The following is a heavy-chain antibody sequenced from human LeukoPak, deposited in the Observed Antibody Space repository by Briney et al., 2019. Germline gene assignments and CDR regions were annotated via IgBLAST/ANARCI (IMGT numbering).Heavy chain of an antibody. CDR2: TSYDGNNK. Sequence: GGSLRLSCAASGFTFSNYAMYWVRQAPGKGLEWLAVTSYDGNNKYYADSVKGRFTISRDNSKNTLYLQMNSLRAKDTAVYRCARGDPYYYDSTGYYLLDYWGQGALLTVSS. D-gene: IGHD3-22*01. J-gene: IGHJ4*02. CDR3: ARGDPYYYDSTGYYLLDY. V-gene: IGHV3-30-3*01. CDR1: GFTFSNYA.